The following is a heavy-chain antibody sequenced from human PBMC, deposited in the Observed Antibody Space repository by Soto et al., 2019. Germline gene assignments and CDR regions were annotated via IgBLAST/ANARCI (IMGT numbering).Heavy chain of an antibody. D-gene: IGHD4-17*01. CDR2: IYYSGST. V-gene: IGHV4-31*03. J-gene: IGHJ4*02. Sequence: SETLSLTCTVSGGSISSGGYYWSWIRQHPGKGLEWIGYIYYSGSTYYNPSLKSRVTISVDTSKNQFSLKLSSVTAADTAVYYCAKDSGDYGGLFDYWGQGTLVTVSS. CDR3: AKDSGDYGGLFDY. CDR1: GGSISSGGYY.